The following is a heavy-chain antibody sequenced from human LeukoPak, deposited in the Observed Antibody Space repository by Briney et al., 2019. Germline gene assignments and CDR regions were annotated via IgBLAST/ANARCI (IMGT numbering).Heavy chain of an antibody. D-gene: IGHD3-16*02. CDR2: IYPGDSDT. V-gene: IGHV5-51*01. CDR1: GYSFTSYW. J-gene: IGHJ4*02. Sequence: GESLKISCKGSGYSFTSYWIGWARQMPGKGLEWMGIIYPGDSDTRYSPSFQGQVTISADKSISTAYLQWSSLKASDTAMYYCARHKSDYVWGSYRESDYWGQGTLVTVSS. CDR3: ARHKSDYVWGSYRESDY.